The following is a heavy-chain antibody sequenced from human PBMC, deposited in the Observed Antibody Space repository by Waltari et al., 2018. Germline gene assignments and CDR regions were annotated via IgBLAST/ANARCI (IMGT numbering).Heavy chain of an antibody. CDR1: GFTFDDYA. J-gene: IGHJ4*02. CDR2: ISWNSGSI. V-gene: IGHV3-9*03. CDR3: AKDGGSYDYFDY. Sequence: EVQLVESGGGLVQPGRSLRLSCAASGFTFDDYAMHWVRQAPGKGREWVSGISWNSGSIGYADSVKGRFTISRDNAKNSLYLQMNSLRAEDMALYYCAKDGGSYDYFDYWGQGTLVTVSS. D-gene: IGHD1-26*01.